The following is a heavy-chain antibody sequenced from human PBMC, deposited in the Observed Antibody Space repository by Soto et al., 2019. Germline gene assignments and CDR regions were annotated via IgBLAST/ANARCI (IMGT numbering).Heavy chain of an antibody. D-gene: IGHD3-3*02. Sequence: PGGSLRLSCAASGFTFSSYAMSWVRQAPGKGLEWVSAISGSGGSTYYADSVKGRFTISRDNSKNALYLQMNSLRAEDTAVYYFAKGSIFIPTGLADWGKGTLVTVSS. J-gene: IGHJ4*02. CDR2: ISGSGGST. CDR1: GFTFSSYA. CDR3: AKGSIFIPTGLAD. V-gene: IGHV3-23*01.